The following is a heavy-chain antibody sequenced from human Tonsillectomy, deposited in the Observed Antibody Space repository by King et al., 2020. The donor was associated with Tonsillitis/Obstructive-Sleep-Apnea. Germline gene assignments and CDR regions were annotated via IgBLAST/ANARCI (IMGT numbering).Heavy chain of an antibody. Sequence: VQLQQWGAGLLKPSETLSLTCAVYGGSFSGYHWSWIRQPPGKGLEWIGEINHSGSTNYNPSLKSRVTISVDTSKNQFSLKLSSVTAADTAVYYCARSYLSSPLYNWFDPWGQGTLVTVSS. D-gene: IGHD6-6*01. CDR2: INHSGST. J-gene: IGHJ5*02. CDR1: GGSFSGYH. CDR3: ARSYLSSPLYNWFDP. V-gene: IGHV4-34*01.